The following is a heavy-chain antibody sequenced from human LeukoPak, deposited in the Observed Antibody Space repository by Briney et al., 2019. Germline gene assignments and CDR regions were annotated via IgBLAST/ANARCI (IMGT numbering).Heavy chain of an antibody. V-gene: IGHV3-64*01. J-gene: IGHJ4*02. CDR2: ISSNGGST. CDR3: AREQLYYDY. D-gene: IGHD5-18*01. Sequence: GGSLRLSCAASGFTFSSYAMHWVRQAPGKGLEYVSAISSNGGSTYYANSVKGRFTISRDNSKNTLYLQMGSLRAEDMAVYYCAREQLYYDYWGQGTLVTVSS. CDR1: GFTFSSYA.